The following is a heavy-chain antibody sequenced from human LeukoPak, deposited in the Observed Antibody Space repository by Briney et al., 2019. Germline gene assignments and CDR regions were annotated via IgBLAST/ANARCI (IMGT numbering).Heavy chain of an antibody. CDR1: GFTFSSYE. Sequence: PGGSLRLSCAASGFTFSSYEMNWVRQAPGKGLEWVSYISSSGSTIYYADSVKGRFTISRDNAKNSLYQQMNSLRAEDTADYYCASIDYYDSSGYYAGTWGQGTLVTVSS. CDR3: ASIDYYDSSGYYAGT. CDR2: ISSSGSTI. V-gene: IGHV3-48*03. D-gene: IGHD3-22*01. J-gene: IGHJ4*02.